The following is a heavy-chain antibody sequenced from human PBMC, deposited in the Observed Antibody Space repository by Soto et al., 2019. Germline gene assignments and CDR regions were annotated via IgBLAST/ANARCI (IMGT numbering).Heavy chain of an antibody. CDR3: ARDLGKGYCSGGSCYSGYFQH. J-gene: IGHJ1*01. CDR2: IIPILGIA. Sequence: VQLVQSGAEVKKPGSSVKVSCKASGGTFSSYTISWVRQAPGQGLEWMGRIIPILGIANYAQKFQGRVTITADKSTSTAYMELSSLRSEDTAVYYCARDLGKGYCSGGSCYSGYFQHWGQGTLVTVSS. V-gene: IGHV1-69*08. CDR1: GGTFSSYT. D-gene: IGHD2-15*01.